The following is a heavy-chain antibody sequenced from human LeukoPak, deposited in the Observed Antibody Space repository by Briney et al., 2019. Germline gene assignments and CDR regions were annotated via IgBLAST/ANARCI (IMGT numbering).Heavy chain of an antibody. J-gene: IGHJ5*02. CDR2: ISPSGGST. Sequence: ASVKVSCKAFGYTFTSNYMHWERQAPGQGLEWMGVISPSGGSTGYAQKFQGRVTLTRDMSTSTDYLELSSLRSEDTAVYYCARDNSVRDAAWWFNPWGQGTLVTVSS. CDR1: GYTFTSNY. CDR3: ARDNSVRDAAWWFNP. D-gene: IGHD5-24*01. V-gene: IGHV1-46*01.